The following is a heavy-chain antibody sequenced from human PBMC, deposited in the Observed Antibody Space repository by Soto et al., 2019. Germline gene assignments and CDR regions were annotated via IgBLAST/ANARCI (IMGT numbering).Heavy chain of an antibody. Sequence: GSLRLYFEAPGFTFSGFDMHWVRQPTVKGLEWVSTIGTAGDTYYAVSVKGRFTISRDNAKNSLSLQTNILRAGDTAVYFCARGQELGDHFFDSLGQGTQVTVCS. CDR3: ARGQELGDHFFDS. V-gene: IGHV3-13*01. J-gene: IGHJ4*02. CDR1: GFTFSGFD. D-gene: IGHD2-21*01. CDR2: IGTAGDT.